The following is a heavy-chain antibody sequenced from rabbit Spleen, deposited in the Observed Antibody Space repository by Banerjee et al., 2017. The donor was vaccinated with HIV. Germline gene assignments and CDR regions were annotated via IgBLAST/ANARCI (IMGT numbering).Heavy chain of an antibody. CDR2: IDAGSSAFT. CDR3: ARAHRNDYGTFNL. CDR1: GFSFSSSDY. Sequence: QSLEESGGDLVKPGASLTLTCTASGFSFSSSDYMCWVRQAPGKGLEWIACIDAGSSAFTYFATWAKGRFTISKTSSTTVTLQMTSLTAADTATYFCARAHRNDYGTFNLWGPGTLVTVS. J-gene: IGHJ4*01. D-gene: IGHD2-1*01. V-gene: IGHV1S40*01.